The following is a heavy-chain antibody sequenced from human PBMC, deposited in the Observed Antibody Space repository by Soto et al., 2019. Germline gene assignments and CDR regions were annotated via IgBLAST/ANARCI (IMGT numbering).Heavy chain of an antibody. J-gene: IGHJ6*02. V-gene: IGHV3-33*01. CDR3: AGGYYSHYYYYGMDV. D-gene: IGHD3-22*01. CDR1: GFTFSSYG. Sequence: GGSLRLSCVASGFTFSSYGMHWVRQAPGKGLEWVAVIWYDGSNKYYADSVKGRFTISRDNSKNTLYLQMNSLRAEDTAVYYCAGGYYSHYYYYGMDVWGQGTTVTVSS. CDR2: IWYDGSNK.